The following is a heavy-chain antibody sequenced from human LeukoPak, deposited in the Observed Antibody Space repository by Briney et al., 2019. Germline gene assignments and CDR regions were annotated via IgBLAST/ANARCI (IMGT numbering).Heavy chain of an antibody. V-gene: IGHV1-3*01. Sequence: GASVKVSCKASGYTFTSYAMHWVRQAPGQRPEWMGWINAGNGNTKYSEKFQGRVTITRDTSASTAYMEVSSLRSEDTAVYYCASPYPGIAAAANSYYYGMDVWGQGTTVTVSS. CDR3: ASPYPGIAAAANSYYYGMDV. D-gene: IGHD6-13*01. CDR1: GYTFTSYA. J-gene: IGHJ6*02. CDR2: INAGNGNT.